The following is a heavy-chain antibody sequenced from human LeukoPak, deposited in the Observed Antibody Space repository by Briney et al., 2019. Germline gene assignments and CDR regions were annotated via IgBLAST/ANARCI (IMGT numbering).Heavy chain of an antibody. Sequence: PGGSLRLSCAASGFTFSSYGMHWVRQAPGKGLEWVAVISYDGSNKYYADSVKGRFTISRDNSKNTLYLQMNSLRAEDTAVYYCAKENSHYDILTGYINWFDPWGQGTLVTVSS. J-gene: IGHJ5*02. V-gene: IGHV3-30*18. D-gene: IGHD3-9*01. CDR2: ISYDGSNK. CDR3: AKENSHYDILTGYINWFDP. CDR1: GFTFSSYG.